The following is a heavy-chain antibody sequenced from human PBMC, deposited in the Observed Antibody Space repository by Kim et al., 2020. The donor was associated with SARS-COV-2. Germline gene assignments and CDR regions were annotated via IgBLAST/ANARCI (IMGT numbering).Heavy chain of an antibody. Sequence: SETLSLTCAVYGGSFSGYYWSWIRQPPGKGLEWIGEINHSGSTNYNPSLKSRVTISVDTSKNQFSLKLSSVTAADTAVYYCARGGRYSYGYVGYWGQGTLVTVSS. D-gene: IGHD5-18*01. CDR2: INHSGST. CDR3: ARGGRYSYGYVGY. CDR1: GGSFSGYY. V-gene: IGHV4-34*01. J-gene: IGHJ4*02.